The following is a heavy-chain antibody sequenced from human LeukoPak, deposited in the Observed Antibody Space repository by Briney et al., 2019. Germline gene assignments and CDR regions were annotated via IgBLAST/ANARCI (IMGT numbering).Heavy chain of an antibody. J-gene: IGHJ6*04. D-gene: IGHD3-3*01. CDR2: ISGSGDST. CDR3: AKDSRSGRVTIFGVVIYGVADV. V-gene: IGHV3-23*01. CDR1: GFTFSIYA. Sequence: PGGSLRLSCVASGFTFSIYAMNWVRQAPGKGLEWVSTISGSGDSTYYADSVKGRFTISRDNSKNTLYLQVNSLRAEDTSVYYCAKDSRSGRVTIFGVVIYGVADVWGKGTTVTVSS.